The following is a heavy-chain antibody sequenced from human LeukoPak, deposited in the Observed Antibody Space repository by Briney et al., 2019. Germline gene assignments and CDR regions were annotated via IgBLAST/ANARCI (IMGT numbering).Heavy chain of an antibody. D-gene: IGHD6-13*01. J-gene: IGHJ4*02. CDR2: IWYDGSNK. CDR3: ARDAGHSSSWYGAFDY. V-gene: IGHV3-33*01. CDR1: GFTFRSDG. Sequence: GGSPRLSCAASGFTFRSDGMRWVRQAPGKGLERGAVIWYDGSNKYYADSVKGRFTISRDNSKNTLYLQMNSLRAEDTAVYYCARDAGHSSSWYGAFDYWGQGTLVTVSS.